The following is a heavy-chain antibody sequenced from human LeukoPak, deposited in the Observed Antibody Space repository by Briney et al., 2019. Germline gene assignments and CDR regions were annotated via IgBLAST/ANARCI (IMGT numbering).Heavy chain of an antibody. CDR3: AKDRGYSNYGMDV. Sequence: PGGSLRLCCSASGFTFSSYSMIWVRQGPGKGLEWVANIRHDGSTKYYVDSVKGRFTISRDNSKNTLHLQMNSLRAEDTAVYYCAKDRGYSNYGMDVWGQGTTVTVSS. V-gene: IGHV3-7*01. D-gene: IGHD3-22*01. CDR2: IRHDGSTK. J-gene: IGHJ6*02. CDR1: GFTFSSYS.